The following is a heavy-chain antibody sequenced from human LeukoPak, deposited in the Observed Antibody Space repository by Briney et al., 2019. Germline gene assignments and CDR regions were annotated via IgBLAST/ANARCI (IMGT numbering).Heavy chain of an antibody. CDR2: IYYSGST. D-gene: IGHD3-9*01. CDR1: GGSISSSSYY. Sequence: TSETLSLTCTVSGGSISSSSYYWGWIRQPPGKGLEWIGGIYYSGSTYYNPSLKSRVTISVDTSKNQFSLKLSSVTAADTAVYYCARPPIPPLTGYPYYYYGMDVWGQGTTVTVSS. J-gene: IGHJ6*02. CDR3: ARPPIPPLTGYPYYYYGMDV. V-gene: IGHV4-39*01.